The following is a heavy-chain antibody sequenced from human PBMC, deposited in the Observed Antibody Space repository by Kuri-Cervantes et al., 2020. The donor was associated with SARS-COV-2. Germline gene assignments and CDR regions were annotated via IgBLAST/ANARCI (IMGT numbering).Heavy chain of an antibody. CDR2: ISAYNGNT. D-gene: IGHD5-12*01. J-gene: IGHJ4*02. V-gene: IGHV1-18*01. Sequence: ASVKVSCKASGYTFTSYGISWVRQAPGQGLEWMGWISAYNGNTNYAQKLQGRVTMTRDTSTSTVYMELSSLRSEDTAVYYCARGGWLRLVLDYWGQGTLVTVSS. CDR1: GYTFTSYG. CDR3: ARGGWLRLVLDY.